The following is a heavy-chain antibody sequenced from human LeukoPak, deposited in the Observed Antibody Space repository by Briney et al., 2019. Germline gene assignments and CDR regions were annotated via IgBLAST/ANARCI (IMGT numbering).Heavy chain of an antibody. Sequence: PSETLSLTCTVSGGSISRSFYYWGWIRQSPGKGLEWIVSIYYSDSGTMYYNPSLKTRVTMSADTSKNQFSLRVSSVTAADTAVYYCARRPPALGAFDIWGQGTMVSVSS. CDR2: IYYSDSGTM. CDR3: ARRPPALGAFDI. CDR1: GGSISRSFYY. V-gene: IGHV4-39*01. J-gene: IGHJ3*02.